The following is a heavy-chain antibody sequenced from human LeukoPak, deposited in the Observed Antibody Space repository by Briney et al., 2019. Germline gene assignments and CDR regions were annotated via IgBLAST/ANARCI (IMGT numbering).Heavy chain of an antibody. CDR2: INWNSGSK. J-gene: IGHJ4*01. V-gene: IGHV3-9*01. CDR1: GFTFDDYA. Sequence: GGSLRLSCAASGFTFDDYAIHWVRHGPGKGLEWVSGINWNSGSKHYADSVKGRFTISRDNAKNSLYLQMNSLRAEDTAVYYCARQGDDYWGHGTLVTVSS. D-gene: IGHD3-16*01. CDR3: ARQGDDY.